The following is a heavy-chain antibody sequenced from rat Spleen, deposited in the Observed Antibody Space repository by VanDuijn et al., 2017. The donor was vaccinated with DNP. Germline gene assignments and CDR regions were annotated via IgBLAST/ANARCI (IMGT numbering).Heavy chain of an antibody. Sequence: QVQLKESGPGLVQPSETLSLTCTVSGFSLTSYSVSWVRQPSGQGPEWMGRMWYDGDTAYNSALKSRLSISRDTSKNQVFLKMNSLQTDDTGTYYCTRDPSIAGYAMDAWGQGTSVTVSS. V-gene: IGHV2-63*01. J-gene: IGHJ4*01. CDR3: TRDPSIAGYAMDA. D-gene: IGHD1-2*01. CDR1: GFSLTSYS. CDR2: MWYDGDT.